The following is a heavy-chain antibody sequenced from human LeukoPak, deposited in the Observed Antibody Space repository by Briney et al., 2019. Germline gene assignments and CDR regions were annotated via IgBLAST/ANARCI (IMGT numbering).Heavy chain of an antibody. D-gene: IGHD2-15*01. V-gene: IGHV1-18*01. CDR1: GYTFTSYG. CDR3: ARDLGRYCSGGRCHYYSYYMDV. J-gene: IGHJ6*03. CDR2: ISGYNGNT. Sequence: ASVKVSCKASGYTFTSYGISWVRQAPGQGLEWMGWISGYNGNTNYAQKLQGRVTMTTDTSTSTAYMELRRLRSDNTAVYYCARDLGRYCSGGRCHYYSYYMDVWGKGTTVTVSS.